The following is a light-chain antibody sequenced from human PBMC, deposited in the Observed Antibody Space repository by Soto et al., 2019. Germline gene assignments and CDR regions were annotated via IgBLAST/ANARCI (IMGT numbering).Light chain of an antibody. CDR1: QSVNRF. CDR3: HHYVGSPLA. J-gene: IGKJ1*01. V-gene: IGKV3-20*01. CDR2: GAS. Sequence: IGLTQAPGILSLSPGVRATLSCRASQSVNRFLAWFQQKPGQAHRLLIYGASNRATGIPDRFSGSGSETDFTLTITSLEAEDFAVYYCHHYVGSPLAFGEGTKWEIK.